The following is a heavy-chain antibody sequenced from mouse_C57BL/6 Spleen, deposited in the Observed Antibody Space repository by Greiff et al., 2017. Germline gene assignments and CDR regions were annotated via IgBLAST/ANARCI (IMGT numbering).Heavy chain of an antibody. CDR2: IDPEDGDT. J-gene: IGHJ2*01. CDR1: GFNIKDYY. D-gene: IGHD1-1*01. CDR3: TRYYYGSSYYFDY. V-gene: IGHV14-1*01. Sequence: VQLQQSGAELVRPGDSVKLSCTASGFNIKDYYMHWVKQRPEQGLEWIGRIDPEDGDTEYAPKFPGKATMTADTSSNTAYLQLSSLTSEDTAVYYCTRYYYGSSYYFDYWGQGTTLTVSS.